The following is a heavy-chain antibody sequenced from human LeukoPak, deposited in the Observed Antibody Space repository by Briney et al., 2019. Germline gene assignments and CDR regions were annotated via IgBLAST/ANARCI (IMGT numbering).Heavy chain of an antibody. CDR2: ISAYNGNT. CDR3: ARGPHGVGAKNPDY. CDR1: GYTFSSYG. V-gene: IGHV1-18*01. Sequence: ASVKVSCKASGYTFSSYGVSWVRQAPGRGLEWMGWISAYNGNTNYAQKFQGRVTMTTDTSTSTAYMELRSLRSDDTAVYYCARGPHGVGAKNPDYWGQGTLVTVSS. D-gene: IGHD1-26*01. J-gene: IGHJ4*02.